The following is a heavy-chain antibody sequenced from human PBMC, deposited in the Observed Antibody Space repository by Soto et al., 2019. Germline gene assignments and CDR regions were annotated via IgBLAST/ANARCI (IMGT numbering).Heavy chain of an antibody. V-gene: IGHV1-18*01. CDR1: GYTFTSYG. J-gene: IGHJ4*02. Sequence: QVQLVQSGAEVKKPGASVKVSCKASGYTFTSYGISWVRQAPGQGLEWVGWISAYNGNTNYAQKLQGRVTMTTDTSTSTAYMELRSLRSDDTAVYYCARDQPQYYYDSSGYFDYWGQGTLVTVSS. CDR3: ARDQPQYYYDSSGYFDY. CDR2: ISAYNGNT. D-gene: IGHD3-22*01.